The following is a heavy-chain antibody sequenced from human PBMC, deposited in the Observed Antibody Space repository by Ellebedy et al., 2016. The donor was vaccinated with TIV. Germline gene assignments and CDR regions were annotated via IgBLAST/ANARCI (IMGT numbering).Heavy chain of an antibody. V-gene: IGHV3-7*01. CDR1: GFTFSSYW. J-gene: IGHJ4*02. D-gene: IGHD4-17*01. CDR3: AREPNGERYYFDC. Sequence: GGSLRLXCGGSGFTFSSYWMTWVRQAPGKGLEWVANIKEDGSEKYYVDSAKGRFTISRDNAKNSLCLQMNGLRAEDTAVYYCAREPNGERYYFDCWGRGTLVTVSS. CDR2: IKEDGSEK.